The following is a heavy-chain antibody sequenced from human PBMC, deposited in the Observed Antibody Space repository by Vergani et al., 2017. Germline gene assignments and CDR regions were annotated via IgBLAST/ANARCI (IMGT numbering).Heavy chain of an antibody. CDR3: ARLRDFWSGYYTGSDAFDI. J-gene: IGHJ3*02. CDR2: IYHSGST. CDR1: GGSLDIHSQT. Sequence: QAQLQESGPRLVKPSQTLSLTCSFSGGSLDIHSQTWGWIRQPPGKGLEWIGRIYHSGSTYYNPSLKSRVTISVDTSKNQFSLKLSSVTAADTAVYYCARLRDFWSGYYTGSDAFDIWGQGTMVTVSS. V-gene: IGHV4-39*07. D-gene: IGHD3-3*01.